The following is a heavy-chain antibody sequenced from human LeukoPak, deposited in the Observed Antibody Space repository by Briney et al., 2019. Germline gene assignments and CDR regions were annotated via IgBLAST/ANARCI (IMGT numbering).Heavy chain of an antibody. CDR3: ARAGHIWHYGSGSYLYYFDY. Sequence: ASVKVSCKASGYTFTSYFMHWVRQAPGQGLEWMGIINHSGGSTSYAQKFQGRVTMTRDTSTSTVYMELSSLTSEDTAVYYCARAGHIWHYGSGSYLYYFDYWGQGTLVTVSS. CDR2: INHSGGST. V-gene: IGHV1-46*03. D-gene: IGHD3-10*01. CDR1: GYTFTSYF. J-gene: IGHJ4*02.